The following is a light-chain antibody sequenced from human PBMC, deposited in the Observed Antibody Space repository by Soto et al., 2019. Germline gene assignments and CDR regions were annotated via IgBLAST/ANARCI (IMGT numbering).Light chain of an antibody. CDR1: SSNIGAGYD. V-gene: IGLV1-40*01. CDR2: GNT. CDR3: QSYDSSLTALYV. Sequence: QSVLTQPPSVSGAPGQRVTISCTGSSSNIGAGYDVQRYQQLPGTAPKLLMYGNTNGPLGGPDRFSGSNSGTPASLAITGLQAEDEADYSCQSYDSSLTALYVFGTGTKVTVL. J-gene: IGLJ1*01.